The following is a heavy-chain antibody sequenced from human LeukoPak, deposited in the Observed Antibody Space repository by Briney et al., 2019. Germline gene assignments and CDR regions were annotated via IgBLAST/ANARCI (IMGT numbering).Heavy chain of an antibody. CDR3: ARHFTYYYDSSGYPRDAFDI. V-gene: IGHV4-59*08. CDR1: GGSISGYY. Sequence: SETLSLTCTVSGGSISGYYWSWIRQYPGKGVVWVGYMYYSGSTTYNPSLKSRVTMSLDMSKNHFSLKLSSVTAADTALYYCARHFTYYYDSSGYPRDAFDIWGQGTMVTVSS. J-gene: IGHJ3*02. D-gene: IGHD3-22*01. CDR2: MYYSGST.